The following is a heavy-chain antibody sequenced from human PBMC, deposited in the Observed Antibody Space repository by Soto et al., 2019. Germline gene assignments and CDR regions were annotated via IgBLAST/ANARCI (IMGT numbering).Heavy chain of an antibody. CDR2: ITSSSLYI. J-gene: IGHJ4*02. Sequence: VQLVESGGGLVKPGGSLRLSCAASGFTFSSYSMIWVRQAPGKGLEWVSSITSSSLYIYYADSVKGRFTISRDDAKHALYLQMNSLRADETAVYYCARGGSYYGDWAYWGQGTLVTVSS. CDR1: GFTFSSYS. D-gene: IGHD1-26*01. V-gene: IGHV3-21*01. CDR3: ARGGSYYGDWAY.